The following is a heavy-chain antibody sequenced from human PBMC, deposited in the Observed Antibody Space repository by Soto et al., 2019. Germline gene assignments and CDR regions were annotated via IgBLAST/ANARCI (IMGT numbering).Heavy chain of an antibody. CDR1: GFTFSSYA. V-gene: IGHV3-23*01. Sequence: PGGSLRLSCAASGFTFSSYAMSWVRQAPGKGLEWVSAISGSGGSTYYADSVKGRFTISRHNTNNTLYPQMTSLRAEDTAGYYCAKGGSIAARDARNWFDHWGQGTLVTVSS. CDR2: ISGSGGST. D-gene: IGHD6-6*01. CDR3: AKGGSIAARDARNWFDH. J-gene: IGHJ5*02.